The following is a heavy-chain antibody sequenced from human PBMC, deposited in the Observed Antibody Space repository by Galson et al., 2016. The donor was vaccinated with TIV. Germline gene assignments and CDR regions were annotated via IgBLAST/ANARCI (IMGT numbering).Heavy chain of an antibody. CDR2: IVPMFGTT. Sequence: SVKVSCKASGVTFSYFAFSWVRQAPGQGLEWMGGIVPMFGTTNYAQQFQGRVTISADESTTTAYLALSSLRSEDTAVYYCARGRGIYDSSGYFLFDHWGQGTLVTVSS. J-gene: IGHJ5*02. CDR3: ARGRGIYDSSGYFLFDH. D-gene: IGHD3-22*01. V-gene: IGHV1-69*13. CDR1: GVTFSYFA.